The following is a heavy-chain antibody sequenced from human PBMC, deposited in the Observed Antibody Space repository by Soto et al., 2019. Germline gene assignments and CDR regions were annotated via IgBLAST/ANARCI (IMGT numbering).Heavy chain of an antibody. CDR2: IYYSGTT. V-gene: IGHV4-31*03. J-gene: IGHJ4*02. CDR3: ARAVSWSCLGS. Sequence: QVQLQESGPGLVQASQTLSLTCTVSGGPITTGGHFWSWIRRSPGKGLEWIGYIYYSGTTPYNPSIKSRVTMSIDTSKKQFSLNLSSVTAADTAVYYCARAVSWSCLGSWGQGTLVTVSS. CDR1: GGPITTGGHF. D-gene: IGHD2-2*01.